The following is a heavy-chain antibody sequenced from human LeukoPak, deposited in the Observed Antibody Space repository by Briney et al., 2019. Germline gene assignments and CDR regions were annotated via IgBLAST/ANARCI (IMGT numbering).Heavy chain of an antibody. CDR3: AKGGYSSSSGWFDP. J-gene: IGHJ5*02. CDR1: GFTFDDYA. CDR2: ISWNSGSI. V-gene: IGHV3-9*03. Sequence: GRSLRLSCAASGFTFDDYAMHWVRQAPGKGLEWVSDISWNSGSIGYADSVKGRFTISRDNAKNSLYLQLNSLRAEDMALYYCAKGGYSSSSGWFDPWGQGTLVTVSS. D-gene: IGHD6-6*01.